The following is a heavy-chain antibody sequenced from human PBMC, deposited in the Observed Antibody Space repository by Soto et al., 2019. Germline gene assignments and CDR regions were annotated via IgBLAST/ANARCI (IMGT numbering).Heavy chain of an antibody. Sequence: SETLSLTCTVSGGSISSSSYDWGWIRQPPGKGLEWIGSIYYSGSTYYNPSLKSRVTISVDTSKNQFSLKLSSVTAADTAVYYCARQEGGAYSSSFGIYYYYGMDVWGQGTTVTVSS. CDR1: GGSISSSSYD. CDR3: ARQEGGAYSSSFGIYYYYGMDV. V-gene: IGHV4-39*01. CDR2: IYYSGST. D-gene: IGHD6-13*01. J-gene: IGHJ6*02.